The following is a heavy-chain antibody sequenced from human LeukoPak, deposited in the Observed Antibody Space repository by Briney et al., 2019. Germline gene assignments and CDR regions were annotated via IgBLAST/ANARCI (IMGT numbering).Heavy chain of an antibody. D-gene: IGHD3-22*01. CDR1: GFTFSSYS. V-gene: IGHV3-23*01. CDR2: ISGSGGST. J-gene: IGHJ4*02. Sequence: GGSLRLSCAASGFTFSSYSVNWVRQAPGKGLEWVSAISGSGGSTYYADSVKGRFTISRDNSKNTPYLQMNSLRAEDTAVYYCAKDSGSDYWGQGTLVTVSS. CDR3: AKDSGSDY.